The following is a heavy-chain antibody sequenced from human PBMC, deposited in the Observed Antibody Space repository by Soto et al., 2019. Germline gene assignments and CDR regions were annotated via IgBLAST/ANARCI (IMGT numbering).Heavy chain of an antibody. CDR1: GGSIVSYY. Sequence: QVQLQESGPGLVKPSETLSLSCTVSGGSIVSYYWSWIRQPPGEGLEGIGYIYYSGTTKYNPSLESRVTISVDTSKKQFYLKLNSVTAADTAVYYCARRHGDHSTFAFQIWGQGTMVTVSS. CDR2: IYYSGTT. CDR3: ARRHGDHSTFAFQI. J-gene: IGHJ3*02. V-gene: IGHV4-59*01. D-gene: IGHD4-17*01.